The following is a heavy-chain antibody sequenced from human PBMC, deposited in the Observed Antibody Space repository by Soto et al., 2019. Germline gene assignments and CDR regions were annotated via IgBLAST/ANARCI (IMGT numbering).Heavy chain of an antibody. J-gene: IGHJ4*02. CDR3: AATYSGSYYAVDY. V-gene: IGHV3-30*03. Sequence: VQLVESGGGVVQPGRSLRLSCAASGFTFSSYGMHWVRQAPGKGLEWVAVISDDGSNKYYADSVKGRFTISRDKSKTTLWLQMNSLRPEDTAVFYCAATYSGSYYAVDYWGQGTLVTVSS. D-gene: IGHD1-26*01. CDR1: GFTFSSYG. CDR2: ISDDGSNK.